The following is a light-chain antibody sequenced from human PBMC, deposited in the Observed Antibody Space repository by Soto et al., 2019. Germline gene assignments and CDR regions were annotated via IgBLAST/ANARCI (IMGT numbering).Light chain of an antibody. Sequence: QSVLTQPASVSGSPGQSITISCTGTSSDVGGYNYVSWYQHHPGKATKLIIYDVTNRPSGVSNPLSGSKSGNTASLKISGLQLEDEADYYCSSYTTSNTRQIVFGTGTKVTVL. V-gene: IGLV2-14*03. CDR1: SSDVGGYNY. CDR2: DVT. CDR3: SSYTTSNTRQIV. J-gene: IGLJ1*01.